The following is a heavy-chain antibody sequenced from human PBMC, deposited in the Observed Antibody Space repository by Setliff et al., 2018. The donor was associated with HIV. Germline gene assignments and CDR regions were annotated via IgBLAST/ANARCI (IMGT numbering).Heavy chain of an antibody. CDR3: ARAMGVPLALWFGELSIDY. D-gene: IGHD3-10*01. V-gene: IGHV4-59*04. J-gene: IGHJ4*02. CDR2: IYHSGST. Sequence: PSETLSLTCNVSGGSISSYYWSWIRQPPGKGLEWIGSIYHSGSTYYNPSLKSRVTISVDTSKNQFSLKLSSVTAADTAVYYCARAMGVPLALWFGELSIDYWGQGTLVTVSS. CDR1: GGSISSYY.